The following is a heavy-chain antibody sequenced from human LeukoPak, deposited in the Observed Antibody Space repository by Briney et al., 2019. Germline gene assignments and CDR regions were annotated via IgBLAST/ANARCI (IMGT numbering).Heavy chain of an antibody. V-gene: IGHV3-30-3*01. J-gene: IGHJ4*02. CDR1: GFTFSSYA. D-gene: IGHD6-6*01. Sequence: PGGSLRLSCAASGFTFSSYAMHWVRRAPGKGLEWVAVISYDGSNKYYADSVKGRFTISRDNSKNTLYLQMNSLRAEDTAVYYCARAGAARRAPDYWGQGTLVTVSS. CDR2: ISYDGSNK. CDR3: ARAGAARRAPDY.